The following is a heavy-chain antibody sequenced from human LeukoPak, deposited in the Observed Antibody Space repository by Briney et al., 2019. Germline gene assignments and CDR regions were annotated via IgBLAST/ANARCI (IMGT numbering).Heavy chain of an antibody. CDR3: ARARLRDIVLMVYARRGPFDY. Sequence: SETLSLTCTVSGGSISSGSYYWSWIRQPAGKGLEWIGRIYTSGSTNYNPSLKSRVTISVDTSKNQFSLKLSSVTAADTAVYYCARARLRDIVLMVYARRGPFDYWGRGTLVTVSS. D-gene: IGHD2-8*01. J-gene: IGHJ4*02. V-gene: IGHV4-61*02. CDR1: GGSISSGSYY. CDR2: IYTSGST.